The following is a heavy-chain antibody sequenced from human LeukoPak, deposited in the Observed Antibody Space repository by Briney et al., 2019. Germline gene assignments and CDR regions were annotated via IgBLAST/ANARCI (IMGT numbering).Heavy chain of an antibody. J-gene: IGHJ6*03. D-gene: IGHD6-6*01. CDR2: IYYSGST. Sequence: SEALSLTCTVSGGSISSSSYYWGWIRQPPGKGLEWIGSIYYSGSTYYNPSLKSRVTISVDTSKNQFSLKLSSVTAADTAVYYCARYAYSSSSRGYYYYMDVWGKGTTVTVSS. CDR3: ARYAYSSSSRGYYYYMDV. CDR1: GGSISSSSYY. V-gene: IGHV4-39*07.